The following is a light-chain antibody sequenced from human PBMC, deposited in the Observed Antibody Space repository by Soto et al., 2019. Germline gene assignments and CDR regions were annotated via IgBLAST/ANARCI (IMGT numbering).Light chain of an antibody. J-gene: IGLJ3*02. CDR3: QTWATGIRV. V-gene: IGLV4-69*01. Sequence: QLVLTQSPSASASLGASVKLTCTLSSGHKNYAIAWHQQQPEKGPRYLMKLNSDGSHSRGDGIPDRFSGSASGAERYLTISSLQSEDEDDYYCQTWATGIRVFGRGTKLTVL. CDR1: SGHKNYA. CDR2: LNSDGSH.